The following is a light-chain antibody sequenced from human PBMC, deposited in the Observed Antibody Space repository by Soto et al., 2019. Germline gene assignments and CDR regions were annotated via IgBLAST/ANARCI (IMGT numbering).Light chain of an antibody. J-gene: IGLJ2*01. CDR1: SGSIASNY. V-gene: IGLV6-57*04. CDR2: EDN. Sequence: NFMLTQPHSVSESPGKTVTISCTRSSGSIASNYVQWYLQRPGSAPTTVIYEDNQRPSGVPARFSGSIDSSSNSASLTISGLKTEDEADDYCQSYDTSNVVFGGGTKVTVL. CDR3: QSYDTSNVV.